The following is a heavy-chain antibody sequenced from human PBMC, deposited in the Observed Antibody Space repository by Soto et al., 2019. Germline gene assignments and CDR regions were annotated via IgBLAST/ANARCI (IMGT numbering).Heavy chain of an antibody. CDR3: ARDPGIAAAGRADYYGMDV. Sequence: EVQLVESGGGLVQPGGSLRLSCAASGFTFSSYWMHWVRQAPGKGLVWVSRINSDGSSTSYADSMKGRFTISRDNAKNTLYLQMNSLRAEDTAVYYCARDPGIAAAGRADYYGMDVWGQGTTVTVSS. CDR2: INSDGSST. J-gene: IGHJ6*02. V-gene: IGHV3-74*01. D-gene: IGHD6-13*01. CDR1: GFTFSSYW.